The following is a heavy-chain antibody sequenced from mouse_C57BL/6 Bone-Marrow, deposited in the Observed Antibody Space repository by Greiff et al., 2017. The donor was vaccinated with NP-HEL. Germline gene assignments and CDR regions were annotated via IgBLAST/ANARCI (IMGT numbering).Heavy chain of an antibody. CDR3: ARDWDSYAMDY. J-gene: IGHJ4*01. Sequence: QVQLKESGAELARPGASVKLSCKASGYTFTSYGISWVKQRTGQGLEWIGEIYPRSGNTYYNEKFKGKATLTADKSSSTAYMELRSLTSEDSAVYFCARDWDSYAMDYWGQGTSVTVSS. CDR1: GYTFTSYG. CDR2: IYPRSGNT. D-gene: IGHD4-1*01. V-gene: IGHV1-81*01.